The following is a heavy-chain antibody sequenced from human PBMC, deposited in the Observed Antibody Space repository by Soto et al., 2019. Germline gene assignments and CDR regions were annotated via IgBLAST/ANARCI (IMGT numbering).Heavy chain of an antibody. V-gene: IGHV3-30-3*01. Sequence: QVQLVESGGGGVQPGRSLRLSCAASGFTFSSYAMHWVRQAPGKGLEWVAVISSDGSNKYYADSVKGRFTISRDNSKNTQYLQMNSLRAEDTAVYYCATDEGSGWFRYWGQGTLVTVSS. CDR2: ISSDGSNK. CDR3: ATDEGSGWFRY. D-gene: IGHD6-19*01. J-gene: IGHJ4*02. CDR1: GFTFSSYA.